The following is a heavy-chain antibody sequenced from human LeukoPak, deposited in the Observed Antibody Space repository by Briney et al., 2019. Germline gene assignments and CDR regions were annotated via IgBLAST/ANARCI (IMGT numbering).Heavy chain of an antibody. Sequence: PGGSLRLSCAASGFTFSSYAMSWVRQAPGKGLEWVSAISGSGGSTYYADSVKGRFTISRDNSKNTLYLQMNSLRAEDTAVYYCAKNLYWDYDSSGYSLDYWGQGTLVTVSS. V-gene: IGHV3-23*01. J-gene: IGHJ4*02. CDR1: GFTFSSYA. CDR3: AKNLYWDYDSSGYSLDY. D-gene: IGHD3-22*01. CDR2: ISGSGGST.